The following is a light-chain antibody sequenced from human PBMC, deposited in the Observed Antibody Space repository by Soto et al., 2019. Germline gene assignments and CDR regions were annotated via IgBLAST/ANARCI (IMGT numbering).Light chain of an antibody. CDR1: RSDIGSYNY. J-gene: IGLJ1*01. CDR3: ISYTGSSTSYV. CDR2: GVS. V-gene: IGLV2-14*01. Sequence: QSVLTQPSSLSGSPGQSITISCSGTRSDIGSYNYVAWYQQFPGKTPKILIYGVSNRPSGVSSRFSGSKSGNTASLTISGLQAEDEADYYCISYTGSSTSYVFGSGTKVNVL.